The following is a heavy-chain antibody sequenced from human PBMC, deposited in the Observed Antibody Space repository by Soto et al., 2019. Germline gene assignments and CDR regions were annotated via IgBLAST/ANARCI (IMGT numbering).Heavy chain of an antibody. CDR2: IIPILGIA. V-gene: IGHV1-69*02. CDR1: GGTFSSYT. D-gene: IGHD3-10*01. CDR3: ARTTYGSGSYYGY. Sequence: QVQLVQSGAEVKKPGSSVKVSCKASGGTFSSYTISWVRQAPGQGLEWMGRIIPILGIANYAQKFQGRVTITADKSTSTAYMELSSLRSEDTAVYYCARTTYGSGSYYGYCGQGTLVTVSS. J-gene: IGHJ4*02.